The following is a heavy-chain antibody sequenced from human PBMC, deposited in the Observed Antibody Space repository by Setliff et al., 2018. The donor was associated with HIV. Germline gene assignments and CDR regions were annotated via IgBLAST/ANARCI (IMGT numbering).Heavy chain of an antibody. V-gene: IGHV4-39*01. CDR2: IHYNEKT. CDR1: GGSASNSRYY. Sequence: SETLSLTCTVSGGSASNSRYYWAWIRQPPGKGLEYIGSIHYNEKTYYNPTLKSRVTISIDTSKNQFSLNLTSVTAADTAVYYCASRIYYYDSNNFLREEGFDPWGQGTLVTVSS. D-gene: IGHD3-22*01. CDR3: ASRIYYYDSNNFLREEGFDP. J-gene: IGHJ5*02.